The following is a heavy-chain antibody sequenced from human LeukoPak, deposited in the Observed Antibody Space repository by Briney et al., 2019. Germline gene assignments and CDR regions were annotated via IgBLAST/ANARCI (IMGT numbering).Heavy chain of an antibody. CDR2: MNPNSGNT. CDR3: ANLYYYDSSGYYPDDAFDI. CDR1: GYTFTSYD. Sequence: ASVKVSCKASGYTFTSYDINWVRQATGQGLEWMGWMNPNSGNTGYAQKFQGRVTMTRDTSISTAYMELSRLRSDDTAVYYCANLYYYDSSGYYPDDAFDIWAKGQWSPSLQ. J-gene: IGHJ3*02. V-gene: IGHV1-8*01. D-gene: IGHD3-22*01.